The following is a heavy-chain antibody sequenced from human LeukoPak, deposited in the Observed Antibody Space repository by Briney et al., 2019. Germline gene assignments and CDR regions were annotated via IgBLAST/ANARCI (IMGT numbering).Heavy chain of an antibody. CDR2: ISGSGGST. J-gene: IGHJ4*02. D-gene: IGHD6-19*01. CDR1: GFTFSSYA. V-gene: IGHV3-23*01. Sequence: EGSLRLSCVASGFTFSSYAMSWVRQAPGKGLEWVSGISGSGGSTYYADSVKGRFTISRDNSKNTLFLQMNSLRAEDTAVYYCAKETYSSGWYPYFDYWGQGTLVTVSS. CDR3: AKETYSSGWYPYFDY.